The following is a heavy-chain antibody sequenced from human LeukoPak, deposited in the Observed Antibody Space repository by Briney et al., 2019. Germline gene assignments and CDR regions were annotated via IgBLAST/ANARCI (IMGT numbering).Heavy chain of an antibody. D-gene: IGHD5-24*01. V-gene: IGHV1-2*02. CDR1: GNTFTDYY. CDR2: INPNSGGS. CDR3: ATREMATIRFDY. J-gene: IGHJ4*02. Sequence: ASVKVSCKASGNTFTDYYIHWVRQAPGQGLEWMGWINPNSGGSNYAQKFQGRVTMTRDTSISTAYMELSRLRSDDTAVYYCATREMATIRFDYWGQGTLVTVSS.